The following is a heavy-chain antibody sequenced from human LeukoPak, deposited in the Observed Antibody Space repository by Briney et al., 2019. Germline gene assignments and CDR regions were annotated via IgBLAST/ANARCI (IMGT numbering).Heavy chain of an antibody. D-gene: IGHD3-16*01. CDR2: IYYSGST. CDR1: GGSISSYY. Sequence: SETLSLTCTVSGGSISSYYWSWIRQPPGKGLEWIGYIYYSGSTNYNPSLKSRVTISVDTSKNQFSLKLSSVTAADTAVYYCAREVPGDAFDYWGQGTLVTVSS. V-gene: IGHV4-59*01. J-gene: IGHJ4*02. CDR3: AREVPGDAFDY.